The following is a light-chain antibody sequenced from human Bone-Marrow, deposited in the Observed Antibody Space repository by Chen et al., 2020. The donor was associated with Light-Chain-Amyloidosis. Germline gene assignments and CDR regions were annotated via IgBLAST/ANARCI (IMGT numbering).Light chain of an antibody. CDR2: LAS. CDR1: HHIENY. CDR3: QQSYSLPLT. V-gene: IGKV1-39*01. J-gene: IGKJ4*02. Sequence: DIRMTQSPSSLSASVGDKITISCRTSHHIENYLNWYQQKPGTAPKLLIFLASRLQSGVPSRFSGRGSGTSFTLTIDNLQPEDCATYYCQQSYSLPLTFGGGTKV.